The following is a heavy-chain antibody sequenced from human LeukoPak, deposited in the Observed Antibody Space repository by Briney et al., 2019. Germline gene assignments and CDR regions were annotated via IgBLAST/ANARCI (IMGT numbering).Heavy chain of an antibody. D-gene: IGHD3-10*01. CDR3: ARDLYYGTGGYYFDY. Sequence: GRSLRLSCAASGLTVSSKYMSRVRQAPGKGLEWVSDIYTGGRTFYADSVNGRFIISRENSKNTLFLQMNSLKAEDVAVYYCARDLYYGTGGYYFDYWGQGTLVTVSS. J-gene: IGHJ4*02. CDR1: GLTVSSKY. CDR2: IYTGGRT. V-gene: IGHV3-66*01.